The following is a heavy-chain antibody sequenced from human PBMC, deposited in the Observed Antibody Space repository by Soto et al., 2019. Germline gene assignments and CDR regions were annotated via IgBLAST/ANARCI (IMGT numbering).Heavy chain of an antibody. D-gene: IGHD3-22*01. J-gene: IGHJ3*02. V-gene: IGHV4-31*03. CDR1: GGTLSRGRYY. Sequence: PSEALSVTSTVAGGTLSRGRYYGIWIRQHRGKGLEWIGYIYYSGSTYYNPSLKRRVTISVDTSKNQFSLKLSSVTAADTAVYYCASSNYYDSSGYYSSGDAFDIWGQGTMVT. CDR2: IYYSGST. CDR3: ASSNYYDSSGYYSSGDAFDI.